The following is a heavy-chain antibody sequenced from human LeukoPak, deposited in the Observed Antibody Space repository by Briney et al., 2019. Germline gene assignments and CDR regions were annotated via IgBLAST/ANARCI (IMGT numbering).Heavy chain of an antibody. J-gene: IGHJ4*02. Sequence: SETLSLTCTVSGGSISSSSYYWGWIRQPPGKGLERIGSIYYSGSTYYNPSLKSRVTISVDTSKNQFSLKLSSVTAADTAVYYCARTYSSSPIDYWGQGTLVTVSS. CDR1: GGSISSSSYY. CDR3: ARTYSSSPIDY. V-gene: IGHV4-39*01. D-gene: IGHD6-6*01. CDR2: IYYSGST.